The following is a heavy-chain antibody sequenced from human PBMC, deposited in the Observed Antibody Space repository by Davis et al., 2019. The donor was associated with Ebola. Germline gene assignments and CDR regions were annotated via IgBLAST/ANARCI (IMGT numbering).Heavy chain of an antibody. CDR2: ISSGGRNM. CDR1: GFTFSDYY. Sequence: GESLKISCAASGFTFSDYYMTWIRQAPGKGLEWISYISSGGRNMYYADSVKGRFTISRDNAKNSLYLQMNSLRAEDTAVYYCAREGRFLEWLLYDPDFDYWGQGTLVTVSS. J-gene: IGHJ4*02. V-gene: IGHV3-11*01. D-gene: IGHD3-3*01. CDR3: AREGRFLEWLLYDPDFDY.